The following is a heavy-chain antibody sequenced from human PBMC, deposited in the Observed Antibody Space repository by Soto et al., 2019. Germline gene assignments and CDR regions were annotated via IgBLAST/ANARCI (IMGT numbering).Heavy chain of an antibody. CDR2: INHSGST. CDR3: ATGNGSGRTPYYYYYYGMDV. Sequence: QVQLQQWGAGLLKPSETLSLTCAVYGGSFSGYYWSWIRQPPGKGLEWIGEINHSGSTNYNPSLKSRVTISVDTAKNQFSLKLSSVTAADTAVYYCATGNGSGRTPYYYYYYGMDVWGQGTTVTVSS. V-gene: IGHV4-34*01. CDR1: GGSFSGYY. J-gene: IGHJ6*02. D-gene: IGHD3-10*01.